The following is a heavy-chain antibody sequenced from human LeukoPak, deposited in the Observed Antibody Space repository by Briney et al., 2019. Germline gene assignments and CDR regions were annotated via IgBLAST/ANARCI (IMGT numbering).Heavy chain of an antibody. J-gene: IGHJ4*02. CDR3: ARGRWLPF. V-gene: IGHV3-7*01. CDR1: GFTFSSYG. Sequence: PGGSLRLSCAASGFTFSSYGMSWVRQAPGKGLEWVANIKQDGSEKYYVNSVKGRFTISRDNAKNSLYLQMNSLRAEDTAVYYCARGRWLPFWGQGTLVTVSS. D-gene: IGHD5-12*01. CDR2: IKQDGSEK.